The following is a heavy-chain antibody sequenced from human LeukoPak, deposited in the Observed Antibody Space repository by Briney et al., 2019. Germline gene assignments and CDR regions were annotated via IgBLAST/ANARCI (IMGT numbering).Heavy chain of an antibody. CDR3: AKGRSVVVVAATPFDY. J-gene: IGHJ4*02. D-gene: IGHD2-15*01. CDR2: INPDGSST. CDR1: GFTFSSYW. V-gene: IGHV3-74*01. Sequence: GGSLRLSCAASGFTFSSYWMHWVRQVPGKGLVWVSRINPDGSSTTYADSVKGRFTISRDNARDTLYLQMNSLRAEDTAVYYCAKGRSVVVVAATPFDYWGQGTLVTVSS.